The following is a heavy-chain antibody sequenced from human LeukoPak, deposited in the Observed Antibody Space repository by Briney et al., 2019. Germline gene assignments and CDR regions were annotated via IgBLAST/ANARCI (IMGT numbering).Heavy chain of an antibody. D-gene: IGHD3-16*01. CDR2: INTNTGNP. V-gene: IGHV7-4-1*02. CDR3: ARGGPNYYYYYYMDV. Sequence: ASVKVSCKASGYTFTSYAMFWVRQAPGQGLEWMGWINTNTGNPTYAQGFTGRFVFSLDTSVSTAYLQISSLKAEDTAVYYCARGGPNYYYYYYMDVWGKGTTVTVSS. J-gene: IGHJ6*03. CDR1: GYTFTSYA.